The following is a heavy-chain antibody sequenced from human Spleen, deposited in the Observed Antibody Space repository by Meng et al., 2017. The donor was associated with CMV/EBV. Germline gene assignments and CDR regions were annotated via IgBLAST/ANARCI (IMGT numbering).Heavy chain of an antibody. CDR1: SCSSGRYF. Sequence: SCSSGRYFCSWIRQHPEKGLEWIAYVYHSGSSDYNSSLKSRVSISMDKSRSLISLKLTSVTGADTAVYFCARMSRSSSYWGGDYFDYWGQGTLVTVSS. D-gene: IGHD3-3*01. V-gene: IGHV4-31*02. CDR3: ARMSRSSSYWGGDYFDY. CDR2: VYHSGSS. J-gene: IGHJ4*02.